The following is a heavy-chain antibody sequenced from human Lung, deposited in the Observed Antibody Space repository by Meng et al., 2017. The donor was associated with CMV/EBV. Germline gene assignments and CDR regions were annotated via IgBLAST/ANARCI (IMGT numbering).Heavy chain of an antibody. D-gene: IGHD2-2*01. CDR1: GGTFSSYA. Sequence: SVXVSCKASGGTFSSYAISWVRQAPGQGLEWMGGIIPIFGTANYAQKFQGRVTITTDESTSTAYMELSSQRSEDRAVYYCARADIVVVPAASGGAYYYYGMDVWXQGTXVTVSS. J-gene: IGHJ6*02. CDR3: ARADIVVVPAASGGAYYYYGMDV. CDR2: IIPIFGTA. V-gene: IGHV1-69*05.